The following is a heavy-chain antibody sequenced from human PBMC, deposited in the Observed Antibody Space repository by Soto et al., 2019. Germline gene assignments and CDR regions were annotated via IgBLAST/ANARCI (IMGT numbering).Heavy chain of an antibody. J-gene: IGHJ6*03. V-gene: IGHV1-69*06. Sequence: SVKVSCKASGGTFSSYAISWVRQAPGQGLEWMGGIIPIFGTANYAQKFQGRVTITADKSTSTAYMELSSLRSEDTAVYYCARDRLSSTVVVPAATRALYYYYYYMDVWGKGTTVTVSS. CDR2: IIPIFGTA. D-gene: IGHD2-2*01. CDR1: GGTFSSYA. CDR3: ARDRLSSTVVVPAATRALYYYYYYMDV.